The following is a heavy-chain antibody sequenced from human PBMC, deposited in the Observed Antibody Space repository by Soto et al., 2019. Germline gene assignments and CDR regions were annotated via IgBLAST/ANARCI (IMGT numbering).Heavy chain of an antibody. V-gene: IGHV1-69*06. D-gene: IGHD6-19*01. J-gene: IGHJ2*01. CDR3: ARDRSSSGWNHWYFDL. Sequence: SVKVSCKASGYTFTGYYMYWVRQAPGQGLEWMGGIIPIFGTANYAQKFQGRVTITADKSTSTAYMELSSLRSEDTAVYYCARDRSSSGWNHWYFDLWGRGTLVTVSS. CDR2: IIPIFGTA. CDR1: GYTFTGYY.